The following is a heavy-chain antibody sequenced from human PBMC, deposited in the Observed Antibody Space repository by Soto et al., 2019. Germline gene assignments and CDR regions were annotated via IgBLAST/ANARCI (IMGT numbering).Heavy chain of an antibody. D-gene: IGHD3-22*01. J-gene: IGHJ4*02. CDR2: INPKSGGT. Sequence: ASVKVSCKTSGYTFTAYYMHWVRQAPGQGLEWMGWINPKSGGTLYAQKFQGRVTMTRDTSISTAYMELSRLRSDDTAVYYCARGGTFAYDTSGYSVYWGQGTLVTVSS. CDR1: GYTFTAYY. V-gene: IGHV1-2*02. CDR3: ARGGTFAYDTSGYSVY.